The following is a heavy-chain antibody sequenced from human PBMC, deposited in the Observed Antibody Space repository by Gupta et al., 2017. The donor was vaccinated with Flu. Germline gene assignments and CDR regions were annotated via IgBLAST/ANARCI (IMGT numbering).Heavy chain of an antibody. D-gene: IGHD4-4*01. CDR2: INTNTGNP. V-gene: IGHV7-4-1*02. CDR3: ARYSNNWFDP. CDR1: GYTFTSYA. Sequence: GYTFTSYAMNWVRQAPGQGLEWMGWINTNTGNPTYAQGFTGRFVFSLDTSVSTAYLQIRSLKAEDTAVYYCARYSNNWFDPWGQGTLVTVSS. J-gene: IGHJ5*02.